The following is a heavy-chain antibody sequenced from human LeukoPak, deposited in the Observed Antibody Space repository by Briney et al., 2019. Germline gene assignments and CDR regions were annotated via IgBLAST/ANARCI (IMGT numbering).Heavy chain of an antibody. CDR2: ISGSGGST. CDR3: AKELWFGVLSNPILPDY. V-gene: IGHV3-23*01. Sequence: GGSLRLSCAASGFTFSSYAMSWVRQAPGKRLEWVSAISGSGGSTYYADSVKGRFTTSRDNSKNTLYLQMNSLRAEDTAVYYCAKELWFGVLSNPILPDYWGQGTLVTVSS. J-gene: IGHJ4*02. CDR1: GFTFSSYA. D-gene: IGHD3-10*01.